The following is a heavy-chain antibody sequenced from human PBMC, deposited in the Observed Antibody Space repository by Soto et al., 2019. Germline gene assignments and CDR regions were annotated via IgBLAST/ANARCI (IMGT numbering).Heavy chain of an antibody. J-gene: IGHJ6*02. CDR2: INPKSGGT. CDR1: GYRFTDYH. CDR3: ARGHSTDCSNGVWSRCYNHDMDF. Sequence: ASVKVSCKASGYRFTDYHIHWVRQAPGQGLEWLGRINPKSGGTSTAQKFQGWVTMTRDRSISTVYMELTRLRSDDTAVYFCARGHSTDCSNGVWSRCYNHDMDFWGQATTGTGSS. V-gene: IGHV1-2*04. D-gene: IGHD2-8*01.